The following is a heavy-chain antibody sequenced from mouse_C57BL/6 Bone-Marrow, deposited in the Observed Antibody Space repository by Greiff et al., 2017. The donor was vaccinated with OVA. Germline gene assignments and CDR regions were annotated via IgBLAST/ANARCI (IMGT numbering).Heavy chain of an antibody. V-gene: IGHV1-85*01. D-gene: IGHD1-1*01. CDR1: GYTFTSYD. J-gene: IGHJ1*03. Sequence: QVQLQQSGPELVKPGASVKLSCKASGYTFTSYDINWVKQRPGQGLEWIGWIYPRDGSTKYNEKFKGKATLTVDTSSSTAYMELHSLTSEDSAVYVDARGECGSGYEGYFDVWGTGTTVTVSS. CDR2: IYPRDGST. CDR3: ARGECGSGYEGYFDV.